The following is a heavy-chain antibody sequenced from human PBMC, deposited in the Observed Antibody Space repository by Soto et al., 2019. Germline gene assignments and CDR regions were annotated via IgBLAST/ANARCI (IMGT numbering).Heavy chain of an antibody. J-gene: IGHJ6*02. CDR1: GLTVSSNY. CDR3: ARDPQNYYDGMDV. CDR2: IYNGGSA. Sequence: EVQLVETGGGLIQPGGSLRLSCAASGLTVSSNYMSWVRQAPGKGLEWVSVIYNGGSAYYADYADSVKGRFTISRDNSKNTVYLQMNSLRAEDTAVYYCARDPQNYYDGMDVWGQGTTVTVSS. V-gene: IGHV3-53*02.